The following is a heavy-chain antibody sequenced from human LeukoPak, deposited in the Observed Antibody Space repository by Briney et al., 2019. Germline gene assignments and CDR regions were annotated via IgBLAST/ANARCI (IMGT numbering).Heavy chain of an antibody. V-gene: IGHV3-23*01. Sequence: GGSLRLSCAASGFTFSSYAMSWVRQAPGKGLEWVSAISGSGGSTYYADSVKGRFTISRDNSKDTLYLQMNSLRAEDTAVYYCAKGVAAHDAFDIWGQGTMVTVSS. D-gene: IGHD2-15*01. CDR2: ISGSGGST. J-gene: IGHJ3*02. CDR1: GFTFSSYA. CDR3: AKGVAAHDAFDI.